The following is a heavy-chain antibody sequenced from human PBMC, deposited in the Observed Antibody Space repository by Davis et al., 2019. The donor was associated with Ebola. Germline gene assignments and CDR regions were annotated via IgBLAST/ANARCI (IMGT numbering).Heavy chain of an antibody. J-gene: IGHJ4*02. D-gene: IGHD6-6*01. CDR1: GGSVSSDHYY. Sequence: PSETLSLTCTVSGGSVSSDHYYWSWIRQPPGQKLEWLGYIYYSGSTNYNPSLKSRLSVSTYTSKSQFSLKLNTVTAADTAVYYCARGRGSSFLLPYFDSWGQGILVTVSS. CDR2: IYYSGST. CDR3: ARGRGSSFLLPYFDS. V-gene: IGHV4-61*01.